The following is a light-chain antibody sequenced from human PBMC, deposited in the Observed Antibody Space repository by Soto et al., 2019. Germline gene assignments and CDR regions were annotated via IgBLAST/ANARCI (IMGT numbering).Light chain of an antibody. CDR3: QQSFSTPRT. J-gene: IGKJ1*01. Sequence: DIQMTQSPSSQSASVGDRVTITCRASQSINSYLNWYQQKPGKAPKLLLYAASSLQSGVPSRFSGSGSVTDFTLTITSLQPDDFATYYCQQSFSTPRTFGQGTRVDI. CDR2: AAS. V-gene: IGKV1-39*01. CDR1: QSINSY.